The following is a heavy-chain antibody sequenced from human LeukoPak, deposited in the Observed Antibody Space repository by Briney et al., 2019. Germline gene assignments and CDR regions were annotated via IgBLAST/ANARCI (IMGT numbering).Heavy chain of an antibody. Sequence: GGSLRLSCAASGFTFSSYSMNWVRQAPGKGLEWVSYISSSSTIYYADSVKGRFTISRDNAKNSLYLQMSSLRDEDTAVYYCALSGSWSKSYYYYYMDVWGKGTTVTVSS. D-gene: IGHD6-13*01. CDR3: ALSGSWSKSYYYYYMDV. CDR1: GFTFSSYS. CDR2: ISSSSTI. V-gene: IGHV3-48*02. J-gene: IGHJ6*03.